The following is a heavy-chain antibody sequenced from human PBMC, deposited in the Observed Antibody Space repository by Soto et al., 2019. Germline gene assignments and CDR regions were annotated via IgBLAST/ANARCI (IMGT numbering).Heavy chain of an antibody. V-gene: IGHV6-1*01. D-gene: IGHD3-3*01. CDR1: GDSVSSNSAG. J-gene: IGHJ4*02. Sequence: QVQLQQSGPGLVKPSQTLSLTCAISGDSVSSNSAGWNWIRQSQSRGLEWLGRTYYRSKGYNECAVFVKSRITSNPDTSRNHVSLQLKSVTPEDTAVYYCARDIDFGYWGRGTQVTVSP. CDR3: ARDIDFGY. CDR2: TYYRSKGYN.